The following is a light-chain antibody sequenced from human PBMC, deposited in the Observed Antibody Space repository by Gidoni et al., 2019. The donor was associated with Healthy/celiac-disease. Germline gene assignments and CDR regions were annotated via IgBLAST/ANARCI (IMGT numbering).Light chain of an antibody. CDR2: AAS. V-gene: IGKV1-9*01. J-gene: IGKJ3*01. Sequence: DIQLTQSPSFLSASVGDRVTITCRDSQGISSYLAWYQQKPGKAPKLLIYAASTLQSGVPSRFSGSGSGTEFTLTISSLQPEDFATYYCQQLNSYAFXPXTKVDIK. CDR3: QQLNSYA. CDR1: QGISSY.